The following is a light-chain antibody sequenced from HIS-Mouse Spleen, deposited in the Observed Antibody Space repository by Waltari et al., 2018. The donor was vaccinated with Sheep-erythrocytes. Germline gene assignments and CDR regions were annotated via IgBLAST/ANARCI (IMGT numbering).Light chain of an antibody. CDR3: QQYDNLPLT. V-gene: IGKV1-33*01. Sequence: DIQMTQSPSSLSASVGDRVTITCQASQDISNYLNWYQQKPGKAPKLLIYDASNLETGVPSRFFGSGSGTDFTFTISSLQPEDIATYYCQQYDNLPLTFGGGTKVEIK. CDR1: QDISNY. CDR2: DAS. J-gene: IGKJ4*01.